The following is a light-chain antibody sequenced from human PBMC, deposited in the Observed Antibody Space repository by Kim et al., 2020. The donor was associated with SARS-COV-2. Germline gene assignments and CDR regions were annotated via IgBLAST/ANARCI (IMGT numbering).Light chain of an antibody. CDR1: NIGSKS. CDR3: QVWDSSSDHWV. Sequence: SYELTQPPSVSVAPGKTARITCGGNNIGSKSVHWYQQKPGQAPVLVIYYDSDRPSGIPERFSGSNSGNTATLTISRVEAGDEADYYCQVWDSSSDHWVLGGGTKMTV. CDR2: YDS. J-gene: IGLJ3*02. V-gene: IGLV3-21*04.